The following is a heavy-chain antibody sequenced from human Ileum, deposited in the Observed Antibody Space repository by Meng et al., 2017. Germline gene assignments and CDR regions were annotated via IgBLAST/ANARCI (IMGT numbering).Heavy chain of an antibody. Sequence: QVQLQESGPGLVKPSQTLSLTCTVSGGSISCGDYYWSWIRQPPGKGLEWIGYIYYSGSTYYNPSLKSRLTISVDTSKNQFSLKLSSVTAADTAVYYCARDRDSSGYYPYWGQGTLVTVSS. J-gene: IGHJ4*02. D-gene: IGHD3-22*01. CDR2: IYYSGST. CDR1: GGSISCGDYY. V-gene: IGHV4-30-4*01. CDR3: ARDRDSSGYYPY.